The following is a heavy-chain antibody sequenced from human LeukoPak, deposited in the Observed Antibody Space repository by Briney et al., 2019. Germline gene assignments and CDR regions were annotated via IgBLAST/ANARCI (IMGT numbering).Heavy chain of an antibody. J-gene: IGHJ4*02. CDR3: TREQDREAAATVMGDY. CDR2: MSSSDDGR. CDR1: GFSFSSYA. Sequence: PGGSLRLSCATSGFSFSSYAMGWVRQAPGKGLGWVSAMSSSDDGRYYAASVRGRFTISRDTSRSTLYLQMNSLRADDTALYYCTREQDREAAATVMGDYWGQGVLVTVSS. D-gene: IGHD2-15*01. V-gene: IGHV3-23*01.